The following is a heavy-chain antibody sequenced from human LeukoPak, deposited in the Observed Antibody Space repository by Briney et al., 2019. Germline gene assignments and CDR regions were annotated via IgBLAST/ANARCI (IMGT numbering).Heavy chain of an antibody. CDR1: GFAFSNFA. V-gene: IGHV3-30*14. J-gene: IGHJ4*02. D-gene: IGHD6-19*01. CDR3: ASQIAVAGTALDY. Sequence: PGGSLRLSCAASGFAFSNFAMHWVRQAPGKGLEWVAVVSYEGTIKYYTDSAKGRFTISRDTSKNTLYLQMNSLRAEDTAVYYCASQIAVAGTALDYWGQGTLVTVSS. CDR2: VSYEGTIK.